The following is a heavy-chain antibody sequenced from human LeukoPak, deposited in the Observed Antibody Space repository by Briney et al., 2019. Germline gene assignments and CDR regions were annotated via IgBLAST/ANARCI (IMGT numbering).Heavy chain of an antibody. CDR2: IYHSGST. CDR3: ATRGGFGELSY. V-gene: IGHV4-30-2*01. J-gene: IGHJ4*02. Sequence: PSQTLSLTCAVYGGSISSGGYSWSWIRQPPGKGLEWIGYIYHSGSTYYNPSLKSRVTISVDRSKNQFSLKLSSVTAADTAVYYCATRGGFGELSYWGQGTLVTVSS. D-gene: IGHD3-10*01. CDR1: GGSISSGGYS.